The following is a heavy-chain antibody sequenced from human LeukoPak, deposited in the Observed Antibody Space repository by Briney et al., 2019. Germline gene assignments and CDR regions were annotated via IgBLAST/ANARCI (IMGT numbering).Heavy chain of an antibody. D-gene: IGHD6-19*01. CDR1: GGSISHYF. J-gene: IGHJ2*01. CDR3: AKTVAGYWYFDF. Sequence: SETLSLTCTVSGGSISHYFWSWIRQPPGKPLEWIGYIYYSGSTDYNPSLKSRLTISVDTSKDQFSLKLSSVTAADTAVYYCAKTVAGYWYFDFWGRGTLVTVSS. CDR2: IYYSGST. V-gene: IGHV4-59*08.